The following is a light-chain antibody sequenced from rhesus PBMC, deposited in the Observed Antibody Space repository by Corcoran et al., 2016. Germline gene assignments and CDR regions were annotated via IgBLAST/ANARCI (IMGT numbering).Light chain of an antibody. Sequence: DIQMTQSPSSLSASVGDTVTITCQASQGISKYLDWYQKKPGKAPKLLIYDASTLQSGVPSRFSGSGSGTEFTLTISSLHPEDFATYYCQQHNSDPYSFGQGTKVEIK. CDR3: QQHNSDPYS. CDR2: DAS. CDR1: QGISKY. J-gene: IGKJ2*01. V-gene: IGKV1-25*01.